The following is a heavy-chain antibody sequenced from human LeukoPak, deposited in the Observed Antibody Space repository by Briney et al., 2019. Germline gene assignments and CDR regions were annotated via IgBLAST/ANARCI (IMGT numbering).Heavy chain of an antibody. CDR3: AKEGDPIEYYYDSSGYYVRYFDY. Sequence: PGRSPRLSCAASGFTFSSYAMSWVRQAPGKGLEWVSAISGSGGSTYYADSVKGRFTISRDNSKNTLYLQMNSLRAEDTAVYYCAKEGDPIEYYYDSSGYYVRYFDYWGQGTLVTVSS. CDR1: GFTFSSYA. V-gene: IGHV3-23*01. D-gene: IGHD3-22*01. J-gene: IGHJ4*02. CDR2: ISGSGGST.